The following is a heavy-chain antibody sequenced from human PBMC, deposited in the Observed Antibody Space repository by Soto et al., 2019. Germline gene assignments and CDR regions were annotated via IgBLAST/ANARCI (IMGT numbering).Heavy chain of an antibody. CDR1: GFTFSSYA. V-gene: IGHV3-23*01. Sequence: EVQLLESGGGLVQPGGSLRLSCAASGFTFSSYAMSWVRQAPGKGLEWVSAISGSGGSTYYADSVKGRFTTSRDNSKNPRYLQINRLRAEDTAVYYCAKSSGVAGLSAFDISGQGTMVTVSS. CDR3: AKSSGVAGLSAFDI. D-gene: IGHD6-13*01. CDR2: ISGSGGST. J-gene: IGHJ3*02.